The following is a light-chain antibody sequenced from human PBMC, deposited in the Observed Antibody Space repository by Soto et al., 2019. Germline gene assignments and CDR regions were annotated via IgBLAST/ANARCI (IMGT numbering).Light chain of an antibody. CDR1: SSNMRTNT. CDR2: SND. CDR3: AAWDDSLAWV. J-gene: IGLJ3*02. V-gene: IGLV1-44*01. Sequence: QSLLTQPPSASGTPGQTVSISCSGTSSNMRTNTVNWYQHLPGTAPKLIIYSNDQRPSGVPDRFSASKSGTSASLAINGLQSADEAVYYCAAWDDSLAWVFGGGTQLTVL.